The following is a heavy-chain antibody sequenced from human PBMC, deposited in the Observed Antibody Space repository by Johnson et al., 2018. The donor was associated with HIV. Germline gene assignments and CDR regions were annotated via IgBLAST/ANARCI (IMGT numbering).Heavy chain of an antibody. V-gene: IGHV3-9*01. CDR3: ARDGVYSSPHDAFDI. CDR1: GFTFDDYA. D-gene: IGHD6-13*01. Sequence: VQVVESGGGLVKPGGSLRLSCAASGFTFDDYAMHWVRQAPGKGLEWVSGISWNSGSIGYADSVKGRFTISRDNAKNSLYLQMDNLRAEDSAVYYCARDGVYSSPHDAFDIWGQGTVVTVSS. J-gene: IGHJ3*02. CDR2: ISWNSGSI.